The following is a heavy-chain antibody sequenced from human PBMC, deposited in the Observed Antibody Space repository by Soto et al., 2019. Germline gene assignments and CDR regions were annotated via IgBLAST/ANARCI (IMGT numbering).Heavy chain of an antibody. J-gene: IGHJ4*02. Sequence: EVQLVESGGGLVKPGVSLRLSCAASEFTFSSYSMNLVRQAPGKGLDWVSSISSSSSYIYYADSVEGRVTLSRDNAKNSLYLQMNSLRAEDTAVYYCASEYYDSSGYYYVDYWGQEPLVTVSS. D-gene: IGHD3-22*01. CDR3: ASEYYDSSGYYYVDY. V-gene: IGHV3-21*01. CDR2: ISSSSSYI. CDR1: EFTFSSYS.